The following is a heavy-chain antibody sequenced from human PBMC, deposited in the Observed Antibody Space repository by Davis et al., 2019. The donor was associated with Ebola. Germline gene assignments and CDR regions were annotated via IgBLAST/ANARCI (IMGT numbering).Heavy chain of an antibody. Sequence: MPSETLSLTCTVSSGSITNANYYWGWIRQPPGKGLEWIGSIHSNGVTYFNMSLKSRVTISVDTSKNQFSLKLSSVTAADTAVYYCARGGVRVRYYYYGMDVWGQGTTVTVSS. CDR2: IHSNGVT. V-gene: IGHV4-39*07. J-gene: IGHJ6*02. CDR3: ARGGVRVRYYYYGMDV. D-gene: IGHD3-10*01. CDR1: SGSITNANYY.